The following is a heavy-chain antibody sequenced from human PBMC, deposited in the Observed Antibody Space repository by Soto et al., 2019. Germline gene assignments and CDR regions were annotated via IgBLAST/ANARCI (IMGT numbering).Heavy chain of an antibody. CDR1: GGSFSGYY. D-gene: IGHD6-13*01. CDR2: INHSGST. CDR3: ARGIAAAAPIDY. V-gene: IGHV4-34*01. Sequence: TSETLSLTCAVYGGSFSGYYWSWIRQPPGKGLEWIGEINHSGSTNYNPSLKSRVTISVDTSKNQFSLKLSSVTAADTAVYYCARGIAAAAPIDYWGQGTLVTVSS. J-gene: IGHJ4*02.